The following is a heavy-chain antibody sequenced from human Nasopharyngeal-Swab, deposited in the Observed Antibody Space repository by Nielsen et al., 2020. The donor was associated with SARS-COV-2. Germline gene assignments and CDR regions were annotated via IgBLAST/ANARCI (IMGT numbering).Heavy chain of an antibody. CDR1: GFTFSSYW. Sequence: GESLKISCAASGFTFSSYWMHWVRQAPGKGLVWVSRINSDGSSTSYADSVKGRFTISRDNAKSTLYLQMNSLRAEDTAVYYCAKGTKGSGGNYWGQGTLVTVSS. CDR3: AKGTKGSGGNY. J-gene: IGHJ4*02. CDR2: INSDGSST. D-gene: IGHD6-25*01. V-gene: IGHV3-74*01.